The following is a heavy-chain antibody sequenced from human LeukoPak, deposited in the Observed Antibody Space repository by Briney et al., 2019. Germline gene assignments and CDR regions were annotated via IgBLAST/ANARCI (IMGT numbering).Heavy chain of an antibody. Sequence: SENLSLTCTVSGGFISNSNYYWGWIRQPPGKGLDWIGNIYYTGRTYYNSSLNSRVTISVDASKNQFSLRLTSLTAADTAVYYCARGVAALHAFDIWGQGTMVTVSS. V-gene: IGHV4-39*02. CDR3: ARGVAALHAFDI. J-gene: IGHJ3*02. D-gene: IGHD6-6*01. CDR2: IYYTGRT. CDR1: GGFISNSNYY.